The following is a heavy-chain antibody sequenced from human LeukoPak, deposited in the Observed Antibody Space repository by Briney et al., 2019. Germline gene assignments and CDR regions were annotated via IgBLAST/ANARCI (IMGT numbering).Heavy chain of an antibody. Sequence: GSLRLSCAASRFTFSSYAMSWVRQAPGKGLEWVSAISGSGGSAYYADSVKGRFTISRDNSKNTLYLQMNSLRAEDTAVYYCAKDPTSSARRNWFDPWGQGTLVTVSS. J-gene: IGHJ5*02. D-gene: IGHD2-2*01. CDR2: ISGSGGSA. CDR1: RFTFSSYA. V-gene: IGHV3-23*01. CDR3: AKDPTSSARRNWFDP.